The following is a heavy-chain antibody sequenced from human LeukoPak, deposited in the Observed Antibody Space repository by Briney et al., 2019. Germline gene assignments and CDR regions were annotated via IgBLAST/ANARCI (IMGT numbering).Heavy chain of an antibody. D-gene: IGHD5-12*01. V-gene: IGHV3-74*01. Sequence: GGSLRLSCAASGFTFSSSWMHWVRQAPGMGPVWVSYIKRDGSNTYYADSVKGRFTISRDNAKNTLYLQMSSLRAEDTAVYYCAAGSTDSAYRAVNIWGQGTMVTVSS. J-gene: IGHJ3*02. CDR3: AAGSTDSAYRAVNI. CDR1: GFTFSSSW. CDR2: IKRDGSNT.